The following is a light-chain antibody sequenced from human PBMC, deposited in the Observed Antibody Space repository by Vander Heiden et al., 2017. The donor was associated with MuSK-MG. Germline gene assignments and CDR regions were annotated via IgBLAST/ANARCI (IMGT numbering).Light chain of an antibody. CDR2: DVS. CDR3: SSYTSSSTWV. Sequence: QSALIQPASVSGSPGQSITISCTGTSSDVGGYNYVSWYQQHPGKAPKLMIYDVSNRPSGVSSLFSGSKSGNTASLTISGLQAEDEADYYCSSYTSSSTWVFGTGTKVTVL. CDR1: SSDVGGYNY. V-gene: IGLV2-14*03. J-gene: IGLJ1*01.